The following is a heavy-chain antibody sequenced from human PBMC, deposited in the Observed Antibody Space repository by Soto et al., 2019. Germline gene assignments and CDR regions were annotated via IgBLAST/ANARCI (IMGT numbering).Heavy chain of an antibody. D-gene: IGHD1-26*01. CDR2: ISGSGGST. J-gene: IGHJ4*02. CDR3: AKVTSGSFFGGFDY. CDR1: GFTFSSYA. Sequence: GGSLRLSCAASGFTFSSYAMSWVRQAPGKGLEWVSAISGSGGSTYYADSVKGRFTISRDNSKNTLYPQMNSLRAEDTAVYYCAKVTSGSFFGGFDYWGQGTLVTVSS. V-gene: IGHV3-23*01.